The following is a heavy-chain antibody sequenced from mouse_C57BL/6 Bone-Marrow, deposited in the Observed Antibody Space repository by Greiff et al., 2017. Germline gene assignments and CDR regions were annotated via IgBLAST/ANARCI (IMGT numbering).Heavy chain of an antibody. CDR1: EYEFPSHD. V-gene: IGHV5-2*01. CDR3: TGRGDYGEFAY. CDR2: INSDGGST. J-gene: IGHJ3*01. D-gene: IGHD2-13*01. Sequence: EVKVVESGGGLVQPGESLKLSCESNEYEFPSHDMSWVRKTPEKRLELVAAINSDGGSTYYPDTMGRRFIISSYNTRKTLYLQMSSLRSEDTALYSCTGRGDYGEFAYWGQGTLGTVSA.